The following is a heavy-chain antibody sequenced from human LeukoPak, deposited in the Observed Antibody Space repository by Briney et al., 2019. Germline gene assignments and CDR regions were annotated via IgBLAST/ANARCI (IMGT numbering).Heavy chain of an antibody. D-gene: IGHD3-3*01. V-gene: IGHV3-21*01. CDR3: ARDKQDDFWSGYYIWFDP. J-gene: IGHJ5*02. CDR2: ISSSSSYI. Sequence: GGSLRLSCAASGFTFSSYSMNWVRQAPGKGLEWASSISSSSSYIYYADSVKGRFTISRDNAKNSLYLQMNSLRAEDTAVYYCARDKQDDFWSGYYIWFDPWGQGTLVTVSS. CDR1: GFTFSSYS.